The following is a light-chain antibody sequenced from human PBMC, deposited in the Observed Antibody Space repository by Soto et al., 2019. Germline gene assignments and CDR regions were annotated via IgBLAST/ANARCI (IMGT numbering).Light chain of an antibody. V-gene: IGLV2-8*01. J-gene: IGLJ3*02. Sequence: QSALTQSPSASGSPGQSVTISCTGTSSDVGNYKYVSWYQQHPGKAPKLMIYEVSKRPSGVPDRFSGSKSGNTASLTVSGLKAEDGADSYCSSYPGSNNWVFGGGTKLTFL. CDR2: EVS. CDR3: SSYPGSNNWV. CDR1: SSDVGNYKY.